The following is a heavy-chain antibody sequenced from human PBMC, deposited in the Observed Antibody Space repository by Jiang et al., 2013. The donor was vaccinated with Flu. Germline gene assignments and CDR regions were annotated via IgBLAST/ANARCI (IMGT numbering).Heavy chain of an antibody. CDR3: ARERWERYYPGYYYGMDV. V-gene: IGHV4-31*03. J-gene: IGHJ6*02. Sequence: GSGLVKPSQTLSLTCTVSGGSISSGGYYWSWIRQHPGKGLEWIGYIYYSGSTYYNPSLKSRVTISVDTSKNQFSLKLSSVTAADTAVYYCARERWERYYPGYYYGMDVWGQGTTVTVSS. D-gene: IGHD1-26*01. CDR2: IYYSGST. CDR1: GGSISSGGYY.